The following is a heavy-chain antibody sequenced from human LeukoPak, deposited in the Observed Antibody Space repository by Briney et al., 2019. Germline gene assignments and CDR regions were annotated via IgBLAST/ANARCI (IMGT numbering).Heavy chain of an antibody. Sequence: PSETLSLTCTVSGGSISSYYWSWIRQPPGKGLEWIGYIYYSGSTNYNPSLKSRVTISVDTSKNQFSLKLSSVTAADTAVYYCASGGIYCSGGSCFHNWFDRWGEGTLVTVSS. CDR1: GGSISSYY. CDR2: IYYSGST. J-gene: IGHJ5*02. CDR3: ASGGIYCSGGSCFHNWFDR. D-gene: IGHD2-15*01. V-gene: IGHV4-59*01.